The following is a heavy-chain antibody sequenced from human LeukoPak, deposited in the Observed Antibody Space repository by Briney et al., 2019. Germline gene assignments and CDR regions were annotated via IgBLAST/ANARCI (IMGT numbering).Heavy chain of an antibody. J-gene: IGHJ4*02. Sequence: GGSLRLSCVTSGFTFKNYGMHWVRQAPGKGLEWVAGTPYDGEKTSYADSVKGRFTISRDNSKNMLYLQISSLRNEDTAIYYCVAGSDGKYWGQGTLVTVSS. CDR3: VAGSDGKY. CDR1: GFTFKNYG. D-gene: IGHD1-26*01. CDR2: TPYDGEKT. V-gene: IGHV3-30*03.